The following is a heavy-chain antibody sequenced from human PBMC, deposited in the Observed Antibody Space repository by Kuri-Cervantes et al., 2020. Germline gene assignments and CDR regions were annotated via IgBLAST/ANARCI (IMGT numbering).Heavy chain of an antibody. CDR3: ASQKYFDSSGNYFGGYYFDH. V-gene: IGHV4-38-2*01. CDR1: GYSLSSTYN. CDR2: VYQSGST. D-gene: IGHD3-22*01. Sequence: GSLRLSCAVSGYSLSSTYNWGWIRQRPGKGLEWIGSVYQSGSTFYNPSLKSRLTISVDTSKNHFSLRLTSVSAADTAIYYCASQKYFDSSGNYFGGYYFDHWGQGTQVTVSS. J-gene: IGHJ4*02.